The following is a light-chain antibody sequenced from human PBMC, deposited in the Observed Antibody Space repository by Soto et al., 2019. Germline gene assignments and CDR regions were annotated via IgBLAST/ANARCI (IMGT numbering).Light chain of an antibody. CDR1: SSDVGAYDY. V-gene: IGLV2-14*01. J-gene: IGLJ1*01. CDR2: EVD. Sequence: QSALTQPASVSGSPRQSITISCTGTSSDVGAYDYVSWYQHHPGKAPKLMIYEVDNRPSGVSNRFSGSKSGNTASLTISGLQAEDEADYYCNSYTTSSTLVFGTGTKLTVL. CDR3: NSYTTSSTLV.